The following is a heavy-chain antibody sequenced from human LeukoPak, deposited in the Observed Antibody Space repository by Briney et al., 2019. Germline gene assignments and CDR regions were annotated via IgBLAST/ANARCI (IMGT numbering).Heavy chain of an antibody. Sequence: GGSLRLSCAASGFTFSSYSMNWVRQAPGKGLEWVSSISSSSSYIYYADSVKGRSTISRDNAKNSLYLQMNSLRAEDTAVYYCGRYSGYDSDYYGMDVWGQGTTVTVSS. CDR1: GFTFSSYS. D-gene: IGHD5-12*01. V-gene: IGHV3-21*01. CDR2: ISSSSSYI. J-gene: IGHJ6*02. CDR3: GRYSGYDSDYYGMDV.